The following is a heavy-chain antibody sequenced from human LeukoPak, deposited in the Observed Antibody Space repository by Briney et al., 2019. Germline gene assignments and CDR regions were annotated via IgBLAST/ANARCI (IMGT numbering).Heavy chain of an antibody. Sequence: GGSLRLSCAASGFTFSSYSMNWVRQAPGKGLEWVSYISSSGSTIYYADSVKGRFTISRDNAKNSLYLQMNSLRAEDAAVYYCARVRRWFGDLDYWGQGTLVTVSS. V-gene: IGHV3-48*04. CDR1: GFTFSSYS. CDR2: ISSSGSTI. CDR3: ARVRRWFGDLDY. J-gene: IGHJ4*02. D-gene: IGHD3-10*01.